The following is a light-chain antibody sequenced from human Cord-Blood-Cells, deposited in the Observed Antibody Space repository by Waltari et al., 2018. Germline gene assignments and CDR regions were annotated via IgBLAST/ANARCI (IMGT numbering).Light chain of an antibody. CDR2: DAS. Sequence: IQMTQSPSSLSASVGDRVTITCQASQDISNYLNWYQQKPGKAPKLLTYDASNLETGVPSRFSGSGSGTDFTFTISSLQPEDIATYYCQQYDNLLPLTFGGGTKVEIK. V-gene: IGKV1-33*01. CDR3: QQYDNLLPLT. J-gene: IGKJ4*01. CDR1: QDISNY.